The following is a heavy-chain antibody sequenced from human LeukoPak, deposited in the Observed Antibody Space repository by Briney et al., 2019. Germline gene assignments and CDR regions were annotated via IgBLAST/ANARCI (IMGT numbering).Heavy chain of an antibody. Sequence: GGSLRLSCAASGFTFSSYAMSWVRQAPGKGLEWVSAISGSGGSTYYADSVKGRFSISGDNSKNTLYRQMNSLRAEDTAVYYCAKDLRLRVGATGAGAFDIWGQGTMVTVSS. CDR1: GFTFSSYA. J-gene: IGHJ3*02. V-gene: IGHV3-23*01. CDR2: ISGSGGST. D-gene: IGHD1-26*01. CDR3: AKDLRLRVGATGAGAFDI.